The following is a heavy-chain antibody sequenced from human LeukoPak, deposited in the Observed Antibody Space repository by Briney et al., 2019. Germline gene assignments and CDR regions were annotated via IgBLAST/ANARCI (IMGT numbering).Heavy chain of an antibody. CDR3: ARDNFVWFGESENWFDP. CDR1: GGSVSSGGYY. D-gene: IGHD3-10*01. J-gene: IGHJ5*02. CDR2: IFYSGST. V-gene: IGHV4-31*03. Sequence: SQTLSLTCTVSGGSVSSGGYYWSWIRQHPGKGPEWIGYIFYSGSTHYNPSLKRRVTLSLDTSKNQFSLKLSSVTAADTAVYYCARDNFVWFGESENWFDPWGQGTLVTVSS.